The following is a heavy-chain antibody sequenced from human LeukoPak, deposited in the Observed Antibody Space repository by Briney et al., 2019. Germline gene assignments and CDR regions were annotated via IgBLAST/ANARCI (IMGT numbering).Heavy chain of an antibody. J-gene: IGHJ4*02. V-gene: IGHV3-23*01. Sequence: GGSLRLSCAASGFTFSSYAMSWVRQAPGKGLEWVSAISGRGGRTYYADSVKGRFPISRDNPLRTLYLQLNRRRAHGTAVYYCAKGARWELPVDYWGQGTLVTVSS. CDR1: GFTFSSYA. CDR3: AKGARWELPVDY. D-gene: IGHD1-26*01. CDR2: ISGRGGRT.